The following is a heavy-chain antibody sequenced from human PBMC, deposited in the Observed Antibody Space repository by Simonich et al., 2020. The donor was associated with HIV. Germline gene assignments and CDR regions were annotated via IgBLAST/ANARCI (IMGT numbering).Heavy chain of an antibody. D-gene: IGHD3-22*01. Sequence: QVQLVQSGAEVKKPGASVKVSCKASSYTFTSSGINWVRQAPGQGLEWMGRIRAYHGNTNYAQKFQVRVTMTEDTSTDTAYMELSSLRSEDTAVYYCATDSAYYYDSRDFYGGYFQHWGQGTLVTVSS. CDR1: SYTFTSSG. CDR2: IRAYHGNT. CDR3: ATDSAYYYDSRDFYGGYFQH. V-gene: IGHV1-18*01. J-gene: IGHJ1*01.